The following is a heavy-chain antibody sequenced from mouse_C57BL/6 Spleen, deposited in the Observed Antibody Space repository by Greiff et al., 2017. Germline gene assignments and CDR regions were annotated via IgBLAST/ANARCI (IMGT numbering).Heavy chain of an antibody. CDR1: GFTFSSYG. CDR3: VSLRGYFDV. D-gene: IGHD1-1*01. J-gene: IGHJ1*03. Sequence: EVKVVESGGDLVKPGGSLKLSCAASGFTFSSYGMSWVRQTPDKRLEWVATISSGGSYTYYPDSVKGRFTISRDNAKNTLYLQMSSLKSEDTAMYYCVSLRGYFDVWGTGTTVTVSS. V-gene: IGHV5-6*01. CDR2: ISSGGSYT.